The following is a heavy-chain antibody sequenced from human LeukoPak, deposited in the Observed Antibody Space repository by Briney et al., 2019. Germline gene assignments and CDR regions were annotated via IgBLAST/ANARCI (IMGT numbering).Heavy chain of an antibody. CDR3: ARDGGSGYDPADFQH. CDR2: IYSGVST. J-gene: IGHJ1*01. V-gene: IGHV3-53*01. D-gene: IGHD5-12*01. Sequence: GGSLRLSCAASGFTVSSNYMSWIRQAPGKGLEWVSVIYSGVSTYYADSVKGRFTISRDNSKNTLYLQMNSLRAEDTAVYYCARDGGSGYDPADFQHWGQGTLVTVSS. CDR1: GFTVSSNY.